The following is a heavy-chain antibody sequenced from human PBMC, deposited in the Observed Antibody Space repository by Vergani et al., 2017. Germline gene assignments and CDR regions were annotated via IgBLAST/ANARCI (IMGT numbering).Heavy chain of an antibody. D-gene: IGHD1-26*01. J-gene: IGHJ3*02. CDR3: AREIARIVGRAFDI. CDR1: GGSISSGSYY. Sequence: QVQLQESGPGLVKPSQTLSLTCTVSGGSISSGSYYWSWIRQPAGKGLEWIGRIYTSGSTNYNPSLKSRVTISVDTSKNQFSLKLSSVTAADTAVYYCAREIARIVGRAFDIWGQGTMVTVSS. CDR2: IYTSGST. V-gene: IGHV4-61*02.